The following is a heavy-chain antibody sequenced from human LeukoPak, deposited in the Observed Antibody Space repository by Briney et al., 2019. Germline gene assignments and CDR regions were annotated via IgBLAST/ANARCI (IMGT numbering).Heavy chain of an antibody. Sequence: SETLSLTCTVSGGSISSYYWSWIRQPPGKGLEWIGYIYYSGSTNYNPSLKSRVTISVDTSKNQFSLKLSSVTAADTAVYYCARLTYYYGSGSYRPFDPWGQGTLVTVSS. J-gene: IGHJ5*02. CDR1: GGSISSYY. V-gene: IGHV4-59*01. D-gene: IGHD3-10*01. CDR3: ARLTYYYGSGSYRPFDP. CDR2: IYYSGST.